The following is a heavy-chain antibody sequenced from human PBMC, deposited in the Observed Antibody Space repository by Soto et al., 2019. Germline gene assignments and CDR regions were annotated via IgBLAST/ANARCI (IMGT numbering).Heavy chain of an antibody. CDR1: GGSISSGGYY. D-gene: IGHD6-13*01. V-gene: IGHV4-31*03. J-gene: IGHJ4*02. Sequence: QVQLQESGPGLVKTSQTLSLTCTVSGGSISSGGYYWSWIRQHPGKGLEWIGYIYYSGSTYYNPSLKSRVTISVDTSKNQFSLKLSSVTAADTAVYYCARAMSSSWYFDYWGQGTLVTVSS. CDR3: ARAMSSSWYFDY. CDR2: IYYSGST.